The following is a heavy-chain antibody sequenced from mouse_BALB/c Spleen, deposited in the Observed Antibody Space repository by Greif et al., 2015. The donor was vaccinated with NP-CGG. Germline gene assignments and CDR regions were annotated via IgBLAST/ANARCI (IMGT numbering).Heavy chain of an antibody. CDR3: ARGYDGDYYAMDY. V-gene: IGHV3-2*02. CDR2: ISYSGST. CDR1: GYPITSDYA. Sequence: EVQLQQSGPGLVKPSQSLSLTCTVTGYPITSDYAWNWIRQFPGNKLEWMGYISYSGSTSYNPSLKSRISITRDTSKNQFFLQLNSVTTEDTATYYCARGYDGDYYAMDYWGQGTSVTVSS. D-gene: IGHD2-2*01. J-gene: IGHJ4*01.